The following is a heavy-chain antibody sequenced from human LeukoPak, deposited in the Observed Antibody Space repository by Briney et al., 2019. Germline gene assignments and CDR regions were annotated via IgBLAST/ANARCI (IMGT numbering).Heavy chain of an antibody. CDR2: IYPGDSDA. D-gene: IGHD3-10*01. Sequence: GESLKISCKGSGYSFTSYWIGWVRQMPGKGLEWMGIIYPGDSDARYSPSFQGQVTISADKSISTAHLQWSSLKASDTAMYYCAGVTMVRGVIIWFDPWGQGTLVTVSS. CDR1: GYSFTSYW. CDR3: AGVTMVRGVIIWFDP. J-gene: IGHJ5*02. V-gene: IGHV5-51*01.